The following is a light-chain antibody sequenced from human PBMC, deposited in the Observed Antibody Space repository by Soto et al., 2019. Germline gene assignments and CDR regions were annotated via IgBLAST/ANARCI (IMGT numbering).Light chain of an antibody. CDR1: QGISSY. V-gene: IGKV1-8*01. Sequence: AIRMTQSPSPFSASTGDRVTFTCRASQGISSYLAWYQQKPGKAPKLLIYAASTLQSGVPSRFSGSGSGTDFTLTISCLQSEDFATYYCQQYYSYPHTFGQGTKVEIK. J-gene: IGKJ1*01. CDR2: AAS. CDR3: QQYYSYPHT.